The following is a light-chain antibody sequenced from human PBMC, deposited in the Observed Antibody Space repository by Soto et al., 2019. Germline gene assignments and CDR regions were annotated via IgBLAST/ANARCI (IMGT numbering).Light chain of an antibody. V-gene: IGKV1-39*01. J-gene: IGKJ5*01. Sequence: DIQRTQSPSSLSXSXGXXXTXXXRARQNINSYLNWYQQKPGKAPKLLIYAASSLQSGVPSRFSGSGSGTDFTLTVSSLQPEDFATYYCHQSYDIPTFGQGTRLEI. CDR3: HQSYDIPT. CDR2: AAS. CDR1: QNINSY.